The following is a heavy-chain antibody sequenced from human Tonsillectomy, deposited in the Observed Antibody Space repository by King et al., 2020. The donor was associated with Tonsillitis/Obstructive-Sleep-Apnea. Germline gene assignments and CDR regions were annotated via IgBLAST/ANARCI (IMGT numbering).Heavy chain of an antibody. D-gene: IGHD3-16*02. Sequence: QLQESGPGLVKPSETLSLTCTVSGGSISSSSYYWGWIRQPPGKGLEWIGGIYYSGSTYYNPSLKSRVPLSVDTTTNQFSRKRGSVTAADTAGYYCGSMINIGVGEISFFPGTFDYWGQGTLVTVSS. CDR3: GSMINIGVGEISFFPGTFDY. J-gene: IGHJ4*02. CDR1: GGSISSSSYY. CDR2: IYYSGST. V-gene: IGHV4-39*01.